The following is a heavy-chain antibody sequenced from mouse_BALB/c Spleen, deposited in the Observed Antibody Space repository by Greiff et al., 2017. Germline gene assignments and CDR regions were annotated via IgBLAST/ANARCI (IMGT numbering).Heavy chain of an antibody. CDR3: ARVAYYRYGGFAY. J-gene: IGHJ3*01. CDR2: ISDGGSYT. CDR1: GFTFSDYY. V-gene: IGHV5-4*02. D-gene: IGHD2-14*01. Sequence: EVKLVESGGGLVKPGGSLKLSCAASGFTFSDYYMYWVRQTPEKRLEWVATISDGGSYTYYPDSVKGRFTISRDNAKNNLYLQMSSLKSEDTAMYYCARVAYYRYGGFAYWGQGTLVTVSA.